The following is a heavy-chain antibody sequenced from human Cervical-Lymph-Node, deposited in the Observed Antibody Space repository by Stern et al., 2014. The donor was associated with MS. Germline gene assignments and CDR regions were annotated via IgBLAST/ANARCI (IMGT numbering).Heavy chain of an antibody. CDR1: GYTFTDYY. J-gene: IGHJ4*02. D-gene: IGHD2-21*01. CDR3: ATDGTRWGLNY. CDR2: INPNNGDT. V-gene: IGHV1-2*06. Sequence: VQLVESGAEVKKPGASVKVSCKASGYTFTDYYMHWVRQAPGQGLEWLGRINPNNGDTIYAQKFQGRVTMTRDTSISTAYMELSGLRSDDTAVYYCATDGTRWGLNYWGQGTLVTVSS.